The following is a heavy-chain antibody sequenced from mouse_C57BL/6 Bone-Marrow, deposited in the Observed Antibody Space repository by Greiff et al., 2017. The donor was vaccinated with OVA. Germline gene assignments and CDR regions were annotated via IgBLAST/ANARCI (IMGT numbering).Heavy chain of an antibody. Sequence: VQGVESGAELARPGASVKLSCKASGYTFTSYGISWVKQRTGQGLEWIGEIYPRSGNTYYNEKFKGKATLTADKSSSTAYMELRSLTSEDSAVYFCARRDGYYSSYYAMDYWGQGTSVTVSS. CDR2: IYPRSGNT. CDR3: ARRDGYYSSYYAMDY. V-gene: IGHV1-81*01. J-gene: IGHJ4*01. D-gene: IGHD2-3*01. CDR1: GYTFTSYG.